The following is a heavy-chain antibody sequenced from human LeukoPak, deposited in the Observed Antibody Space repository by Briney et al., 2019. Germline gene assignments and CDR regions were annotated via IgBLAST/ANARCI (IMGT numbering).Heavy chain of an antibody. CDR1: GFTFSSYA. CDR2: ISGSGGST. CDR3: AKTYYYDSQQAFDI. D-gene: IGHD3-22*01. V-gene: IGHV3-23*01. J-gene: IGHJ3*02. Sequence: GGSLRLSCAASGFTFSSYAMSWVRQAPGKGLECVSAISGSGGSTYYADSAKGRFTISRDNSKNTLYLQMNSLRAEDTAVYYCAKTYYYDSQQAFDIWGQGTMVTVSS.